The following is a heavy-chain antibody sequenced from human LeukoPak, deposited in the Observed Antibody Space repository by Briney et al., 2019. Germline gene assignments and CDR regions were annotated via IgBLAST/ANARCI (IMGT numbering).Heavy chain of an antibody. J-gene: IGHJ4*02. CDR3: ARDLGVTTTGGYFDY. CDR1: GFTFSSYG. D-gene: IGHD4-17*01. V-gene: IGHV3-33*01. Sequence: PGTALRLSCPASGFTFSSYGIHWVRQAPGKGLEWVAFIWYDGSTKYYADSVKGRFTISRDNSKNTLYLQMNSLRAEDTAVYYCARDLGVTTTGGYFDYWGQGTLVTVSS. CDR2: IWYDGSTK.